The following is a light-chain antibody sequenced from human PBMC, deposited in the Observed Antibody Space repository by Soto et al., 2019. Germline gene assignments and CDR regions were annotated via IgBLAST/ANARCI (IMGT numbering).Light chain of an antibody. Sequence: EIVMTQSPATLSVSPGERATLSFRASQTVIRNLAWYQQKPGQTPRLLIFGASTRATGIPARFSGSGSGTEFTLTISSLQPEDFAVYHCQQYAVWPPQTFGQGTKVDIK. CDR3: QQYAVWPPQT. V-gene: IGKV3-15*01. J-gene: IGKJ1*01. CDR1: QTVIRN. CDR2: GAS.